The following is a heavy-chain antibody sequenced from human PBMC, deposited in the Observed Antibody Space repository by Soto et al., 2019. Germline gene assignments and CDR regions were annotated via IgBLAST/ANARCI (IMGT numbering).Heavy chain of an antibody. CDR1: GYTFTSYD. CDR2: MNPNSGNT. V-gene: IGHV1-8*01. Sequence: QVQLVQSGAEVKKPGASVKVSCKASGYTFTSYDINWVRQATGQGLEWMGWMNPNSGNTGYAQKFQGRVTMTRNTSISTAYMELSSLRSEDTAVYYCAGGHYSSGWYEEEGWFDPWGQGTLVTVSS. D-gene: IGHD6-19*01. CDR3: AGGHYSSGWYEEEGWFDP. J-gene: IGHJ5*02.